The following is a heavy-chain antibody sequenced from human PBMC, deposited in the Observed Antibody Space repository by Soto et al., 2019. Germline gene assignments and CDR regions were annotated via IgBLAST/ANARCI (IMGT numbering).Heavy chain of an antibody. Sequence: LSLTYTVSGGSVTNSSYYWGWIRQSTGKGLEWIGSVYYRGRSYSKSSVKSRVTISVDTSKNRFSLSLNSVTASDTAVYFCVSQRTTVPTQAYFDYWGPGALVTVSS. D-gene: IGHD4-17*01. V-gene: IGHV4-39*01. CDR1: GGSVTNSSYY. J-gene: IGHJ4*02. CDR3: VSQRTTVPTQAYFDY. CDR2: VYYRGRS.